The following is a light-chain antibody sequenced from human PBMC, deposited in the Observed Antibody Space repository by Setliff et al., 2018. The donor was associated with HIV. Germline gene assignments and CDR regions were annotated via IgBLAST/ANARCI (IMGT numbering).Light chain of an antibody. V-gene: IGLV2-23*01. J-gene: IGLJ1*01. CDR3: CSKTGSNTYV. Sequence: SALPQPASVSGSPGQSITISCTGSSSDIGRYNLVSWYQQHPGKAPKLMIYQATKPPSGVSNRFSGSKSGNTASLTISGLQAEDEADYYCCSKTGSNTYVFGTGTKVTVL. CDR2: QAT. CDR1: SSDIGRYNL.